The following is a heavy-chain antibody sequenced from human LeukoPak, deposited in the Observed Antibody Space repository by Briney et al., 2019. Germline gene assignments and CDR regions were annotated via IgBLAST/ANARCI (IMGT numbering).Heavy chain of an antibody. CDR1: GYNFTNYW. J-gene: IGHJ4*02. V-gene: IGHV5-51*01. D-gene: IGHD6-13*01. Sequence: GESLKISCKGSGYNFTNYWIGWVRRMPGKGLEWMGIIYPGDSDTRYSPSFQGQVTISADKSISTAYLQWSSLKASDTAMYYCASGLGVAAGTFRFDYWGQGTLVTVSS. CDR3: ASGLGVAAGTFRFDY. CDR2: IYPGDSDT.